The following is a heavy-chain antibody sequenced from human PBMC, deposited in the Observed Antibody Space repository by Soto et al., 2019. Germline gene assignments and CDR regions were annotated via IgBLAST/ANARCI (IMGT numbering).Heavy chain of an antibody. J-gene: IGHJ6*02. D-gene: IGHD2-2*01. CDR3: ARVGSCLSSSCLYYGMDV. V-gene: IGHV1-69*01. Sequence: VQLVQSGAEVRKPGSSVKVSCKASGGDFKNFIIAWVRQAPGHGLEWMGGVIPIFGTPNFVQKFQDRVTITADEATCTTYMELRSLRSEDTAVYYCARVGSCLSSSCLYYGMDVWGQGTTVIVSS. CDR1: GGDFKNFI. CDR2: VIPIFGTP.